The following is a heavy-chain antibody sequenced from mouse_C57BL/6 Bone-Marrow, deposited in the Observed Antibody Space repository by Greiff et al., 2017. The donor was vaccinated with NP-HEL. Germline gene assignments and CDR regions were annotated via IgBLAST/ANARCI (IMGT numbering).Heavy chain of an antibody. J-gene: IGHJ3*01. CDR1: GYTFTSYW. CDR2: IYPGSGST. D-gene: IGHD2-5*01. V-gene: IGHV1-55*01. CDR3: ARGDYSNSEFAY. Sequence: VQLQQPGAELVKPGASVKMSCKASGYTFTSYWITWVKQRPGQGLEWIGDIYPGSGSTNYNEKFKSKATLTVDTSSSTAYMQLSSLTSEDSAVYYCARGDYSNSEFAYWGQGTLVTVSA.